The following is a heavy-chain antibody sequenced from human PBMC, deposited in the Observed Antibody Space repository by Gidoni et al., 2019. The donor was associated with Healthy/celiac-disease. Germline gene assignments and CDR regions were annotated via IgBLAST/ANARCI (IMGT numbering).Heavy chain of an antibody. D-gene: IGHD1-26*01. Sequence: QVQLVESGGGVVQPGRSLRLSCAASGFTFSSYGMHWVRQAPGKGLEWVAVIWYDGSNKYYADSVKGRFTISRDNSKNTLYLQMNSLRAEDTAVYYCARDSEHGAFDIWGQGTMVTVSS. CDR2: IWYDGSNK. CDR1: GFTFSSYG. J-gene: IGHJ3*02. V-gene: IGHV3-33*01. CDR3: ARDSEHGAFDI.